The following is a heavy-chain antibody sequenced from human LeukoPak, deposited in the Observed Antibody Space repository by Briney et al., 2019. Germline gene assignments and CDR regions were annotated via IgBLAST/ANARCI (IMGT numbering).Heavy chain of an antibody. D-gene: IGHD6-6*01. J-gene: IGHJ6*03. CDR2: INHSGST. CDR3: ARYSSSGKYYYYYYYMEV. V-gene: IGHV4-34*01. Sequence: SETLSLTCAVYGGSFSGYYLSWIRQPPGKGLEWIGEINHSGSTNYNPSLKSRVTISVDTSKNQFSLKLSSVTAADTAVYYCARYSSSGKYYYYYYYMEVWGKGTTVTVSS. CDR1: GGSFSGYY.